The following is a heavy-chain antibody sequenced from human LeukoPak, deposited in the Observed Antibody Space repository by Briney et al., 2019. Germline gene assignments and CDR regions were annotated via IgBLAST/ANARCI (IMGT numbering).Heavy chain of an antibody. D-gene: IGHD1-26*01. CDR3: AREGSGSHPGYY. J-gene: IGHJ4*02. CDR1: GDSISIGSHF. V-gene: IGHV4-61*02. Sequence: PSQTLSLTCTVSGDSISIGSHFWSWIRQPAGKGLEWIGRIYTTGSTNYNPSLKSRVTISVDTSKNQFSLELSSVTAADTAVYYCAREGSGSHPGYYWGQGTLVTVSS. CDR2: IYTTGST.